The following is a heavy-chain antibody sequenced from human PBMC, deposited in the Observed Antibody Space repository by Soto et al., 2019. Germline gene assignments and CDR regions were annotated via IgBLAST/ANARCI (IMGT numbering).Heavy chain of an antibody. CDR3: ARGPTKGGMDV. Sequence: QVQLVESGGGVVQPGRSLRLSCAASGFTFSSYAMHWVRQAPGKGLEWVAVISYDGSNKYYADSVKGRFTISRDNSKNTLYLQMNSLRAEDTAVYYCARGPTKGGMDVWGQGTTVTVSS. V-gene: IGHV3-30-3*01. CDR2: ISYDGSNK. J-gene: IGHJ6*02. CDR1: GFTFSSYA.